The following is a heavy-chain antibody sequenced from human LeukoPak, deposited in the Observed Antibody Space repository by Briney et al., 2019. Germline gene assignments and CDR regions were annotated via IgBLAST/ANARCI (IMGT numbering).Heavy chain of an antibody. D-gene: IGHD3-22*01. CDR2: ISGSGGST. J-gene: IGHJ5*02. CDR1: GFTFSSYA. V-gene: IGHV3-23*01. Sequence: RGSLRLSCAASGFTFSSYAMSWVRQAPGKGLEWVSAISGSGGSTYYADSVKGRFTISRDNSKNTLYLQMNSLRAEDTAVYYCAKLSVVVGVNWFDPWGQGTLVTVSS. CDR3: AKLSVVVGVNWFDP.